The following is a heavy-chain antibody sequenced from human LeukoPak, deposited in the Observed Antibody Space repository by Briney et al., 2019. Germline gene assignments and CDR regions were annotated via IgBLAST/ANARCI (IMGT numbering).Heavy chain of an antibody. CDR3: SRRFRD. J-gene: IGHJ4*02. Sequence: TGGSLRLSCVGSGITFSGFELTWVRQAPGRGLDWVSYISDDGSTKTDGDSVEGRFTISRDNAKNTVSLQMNSLRLEDTGVYYCSRRFRDWGRGILVTVSS. CDR2: ISDDGSTK. CDR1: GITFSGFE. V-gene: IGHV3-48*03.